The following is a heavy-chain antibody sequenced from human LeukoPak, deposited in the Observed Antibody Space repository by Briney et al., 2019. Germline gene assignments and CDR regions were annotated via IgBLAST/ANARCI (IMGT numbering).Heavy chain of an antibody. J-gene: IGHJ5*02. CDR1: GYSISSGYQ. D-gene: IGHD2-2*01. Sequence: SETLSLTCGVSGYSISSGYQWAWIRQSPGKGLEWIGSIYHSGSAHYNPSLKSRVTISVETSKNQFSLNMYSVTAADTAVYYCARDPRWLTPDCTSTSCYENYFDPWGQRTLVTVSS. V-gene: IGHV4-38-2*02. CDR2: IYHSGSA. CDR3: ARDPRWLTPDCTSTSCYENYFDP.